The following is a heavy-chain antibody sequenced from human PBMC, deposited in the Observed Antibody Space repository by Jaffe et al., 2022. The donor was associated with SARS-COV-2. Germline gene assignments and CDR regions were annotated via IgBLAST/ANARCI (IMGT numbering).Heavy chain of an antibody. Sequence: QVQLQESGPGLVKPSETLFLTCTVSGGSIRSHYWSWTRQPPGKGLEWIGYIYYNGSPNYNPSLKSRVTISLDTSKNQFSLRLSSVTAADTAVYYCARLRRDGYSSIDYWGQGTLVTVSS. CDR3: ARLRRDGYSSIDY. CDR1: GGSIRSHY. CDR2: IYYNGSP. D-gene: IGHD2-15*01. J-gene: IGHJ4*02. V-gene: IGHV4-59*11.